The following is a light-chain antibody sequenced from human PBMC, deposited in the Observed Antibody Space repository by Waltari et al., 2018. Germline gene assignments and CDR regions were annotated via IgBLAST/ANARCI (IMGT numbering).Light chain of an antibody. CDR1: QSVFYRSDNKNY. Sequence: DIVMTQSPDSLAVSLGERATIDCTSSQSVFYRSDNKNYLAWYQHKPGQPPKLLFYWASTRESGVPDRCSASGSGTDFTLTINNLQAEDVAVYYCQQYYRSRTFGQGTKVEIK. V-gene: IGKV4-1*01. CDR3: QQYYRSRT. CDR2: WAS. J-gene: IGKJ1*01.